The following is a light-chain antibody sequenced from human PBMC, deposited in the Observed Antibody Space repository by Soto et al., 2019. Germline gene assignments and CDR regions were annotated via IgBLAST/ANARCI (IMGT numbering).Light chain of an antibody. Sequence: DIVMTQSPDSLAVSLGERATINCKSRQSVSYSSNNKNYVAWYQQKPGQPPKLLIYWASTRESGVPDRFSGSGSVTDFTLTISSLQAEDVAVYYCQQYYSNPLTFGGGTKVEIK. J-gene: IGKJ4*01. CDR3: QQYYSNPLT. CDR2: WAS. CDR1: QSVSYSSNNKNY. V-gene: IGKV4-1*01.